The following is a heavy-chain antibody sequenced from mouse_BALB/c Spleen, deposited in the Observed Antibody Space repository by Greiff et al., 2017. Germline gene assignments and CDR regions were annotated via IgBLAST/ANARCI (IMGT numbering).Heavy chain of an antibody. Sequence: EVHLVESGGGLVKPGGSLKLSCAASGFTFSSYAMSWVRQTPEKRLEWVASISSGGSTYYPDSVKGRFTISRDNARNILYLQMSSLRSEDTAMYYCARHYGSSYGFDYWGQGTTLTVSS. D-gene: IGHD1-1*01. CDR2: ISSGGST. V-gene: IGHV5-6-5*01. CDR1: GFTFSSYA. J-gene: IGHJ2*01. CDR3: ARHYGSSYGFDY.